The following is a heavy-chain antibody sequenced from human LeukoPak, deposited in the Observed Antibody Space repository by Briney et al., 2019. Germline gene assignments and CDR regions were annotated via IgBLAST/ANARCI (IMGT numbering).Heavy chain of an antibody. CDR1: GYTFTGYY. CDR2: INPNSGGT. CDR3: ARDMSSSTFFDY. V-gene: IGHV1-2*02. J-gene: IGHJ4*02. D-gene: IGHD2/OR15-2a*01. Sequence: ASVKVSCKASGYTFTGYYMHWVRQAPGQGLEWMGWINPNSGGTNYARKFQGRVTMTRDTSISTAYMELSRLRSDDTAVYYCARDMSSSTFFDYWGQGTLVTVSS.